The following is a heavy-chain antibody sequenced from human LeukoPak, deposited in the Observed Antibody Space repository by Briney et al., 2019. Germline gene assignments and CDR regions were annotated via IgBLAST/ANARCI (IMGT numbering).Heavy chain of an antibody. D-gene: IGHD3-22*01. CDR3: ARVFSIGYYYDY. CDR1: GFTFSGHA. CDR2: ISHDGFST. J-gene: IGHJ4*02. Sequence: PGGSLRLSCAASGFTFSGHALHWVRLAPGKGPASVAAISHDGFSTYYADSVRGRFTISRDNSKNTVYLQMGSLRPEDMAVYYCARVFSIGYYYDYWGQGILVTVSS. V-gene: IGHV3-64*02.